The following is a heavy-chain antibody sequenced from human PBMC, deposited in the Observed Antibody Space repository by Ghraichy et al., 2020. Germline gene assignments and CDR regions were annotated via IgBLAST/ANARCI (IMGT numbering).Heavy chain of an antibody. D-gene: IGHD3-16*01. Sequence: GGSLRLSCAGSGFTFDDYAIHWVRQAPGKGLEWVSGISWNSRYIDYADSVKGRFTISRDNAKNSLYLHMNSLRAEDTGVYYCAKDMSADLGEDDYYGMDVWGQGTTVTVSS. CDR2: ISWNSRYI. CDR3: AKDMSADLGEDDYYGMDV. V-gene: IGHV3-9*01. CDR1: GFTFDDYA. J-gene: IGHJ6*02.